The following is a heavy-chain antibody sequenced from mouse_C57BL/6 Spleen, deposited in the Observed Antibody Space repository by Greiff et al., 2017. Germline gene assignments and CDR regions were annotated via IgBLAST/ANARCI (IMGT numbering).Heavy chain of an antibody. CDR1: GFTFSSYA. CDR3: AREGHYYYYAMDY. CDR2: ISDGGSYT. V-gene: IGHV5-4*01. D-gene: IGHD1-1*01. J-gene: IGHJ4*01. Sequence: EVQLVESGGGLVKPGGSLKLSCAASGFTFSSYAMSWVRQTPEKRLEWVATISDGGSYTYYPDNVKGRFTISRDNAKNNLYLQMSHLKSEDTAMYYCAREGHYYYYAMDYWGQGTTVTVSS.